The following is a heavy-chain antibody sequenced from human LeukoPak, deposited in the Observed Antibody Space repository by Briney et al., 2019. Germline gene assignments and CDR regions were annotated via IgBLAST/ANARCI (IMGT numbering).Heavy chain of an antibody. Sequence: GGSLRLSCAASGFTFSDYNMNWIRQAPGKGLEWVSSISSSSSYIYYADSVKGRFTISRDNAKNSLYLQMNSLRAEDTAVYYCARGLRSLGYCSSTSCRIYYFGYWGQGTLVTVSS. D-gene: IGHD2-2*01. CDR1: GFTFSDYN. CDR3: ARGLRSLGYCSSTSCRIYYFGY. CDR2: ISSSSSYI. V-gene: IGHV3-21*01. J-gene: IGHJ4*02.